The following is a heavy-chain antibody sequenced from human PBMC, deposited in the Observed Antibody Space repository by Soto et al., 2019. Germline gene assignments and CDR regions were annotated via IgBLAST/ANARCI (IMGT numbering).Heavy chain of an antibody. D-gene: IGHD4-4*01. CDR3: ARDLSDATTVTSAFDP. J-gene: IGHJ5*02. CDR2: INPNSGGT. Sequence: GASVKVSCKASGGTFSSYTISWVRQAPGQGLEWMGWINPNSGGTNYAQKFQGWVTMTRDTSISTAYMELSRLRSDDTAVYYCARDLSDATTVTSAFDPWGQGTLVTVSS. CDR1: GGTFSSYT. V-gene: IGHV1-2*04.